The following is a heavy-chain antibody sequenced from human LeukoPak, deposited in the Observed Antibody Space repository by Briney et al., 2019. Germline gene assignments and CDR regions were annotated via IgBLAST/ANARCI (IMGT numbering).Heavy chain of an antibody. CDR1: GGTFSSYA. V-gene: IGHV1-69*05. CDR2: IIPIFGTA. Sequence: ASVKVSCKASGGTFSSYAISRVRQAPGQGLEWMGRIIPIFGTANYAQKFQGRVTITTDESTSTAYMELSSLRSEDTAVYYCARDRFSSSWYFDYWGQGTLVTVSS. J-gene: IGHJ4*02. CDR3: ARDRFSSSWYFDY. D-gene: IGHD6-13*01.